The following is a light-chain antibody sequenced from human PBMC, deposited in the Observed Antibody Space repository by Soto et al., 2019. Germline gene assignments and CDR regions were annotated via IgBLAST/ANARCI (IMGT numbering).Light chain of an antibody. V-gene: IGLV2-8*01. CDR3: SSYAGSNNLV. Sequence: QSVLTQPPSASGSPGQSVTISCTGTSIDVGGYNYVSWYQQHPGKAPKLMIYEVSKRPSGVPDRFSGSKSGNTASLTVSGLQAEDEADSYCSSYAGSNNLVFGGGTNLTVL. J-gene: IGLJ3*02. CDR2: EVS. CDR1: SIDVGGYNY.